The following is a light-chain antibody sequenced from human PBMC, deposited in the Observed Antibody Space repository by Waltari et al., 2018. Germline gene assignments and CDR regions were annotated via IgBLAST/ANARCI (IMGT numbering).Light chain of an antibody. Sequence: DIVLTQSPATLSLSPGERPTLSGRASQSVGSYLAWYQQKPGQAPRLLTYDASNMATGIPARFSGSGSGTDFTRSISSLEPEDFAVYYCQQRSNWPFSGFGPGTKVDIK. J-gene: IGKJ3*01. CDR2: DAS. CDR3: QQRSNWPFSG. CDR1: QSVGSY. V-gene: IGKV3-11*01.